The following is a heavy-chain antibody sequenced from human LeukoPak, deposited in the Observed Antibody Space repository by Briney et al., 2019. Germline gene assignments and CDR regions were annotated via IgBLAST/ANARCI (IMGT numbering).Heavy chain of an antibody. D-gene: IGHD4-11*01. V-gene: IGHV1-2*02. CDR3: ARWMATVTTPDY. CDR2: INPNSGGT. J-gene: IGHJ4*02. CDR1: AYTFNGFY. Sequence: GASVTVSCTASAYTFNGFYLHWVRQAPGQGLEWMGWINPNSGGTNYAQKFQGRVTMTRDTSISTAYMELSRLRSDDTAVYYCARWMATVTTPDYWGQGTLVTVSS.